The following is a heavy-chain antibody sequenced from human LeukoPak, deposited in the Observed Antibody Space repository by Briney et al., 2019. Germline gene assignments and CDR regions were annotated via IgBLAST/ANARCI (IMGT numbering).Heavy chain of an antibody. CDR2: MNPNSGNT. CDR3: ARGLGNELGY. D-gene: IGHD4-23*01. J-gene: IGHJ4*02. Sequence: RASVKVSCKASGYSFTNYYIHWVRQATGQGLEWMGWMNPNSGNTGYAQKFQGRVTITRNTSISTAYMELSSLRSEDTAVYYCARGLGNELGYWGQGTLVTVSS. CDR1: GYSFTNYY. V-gene: IGHV1-8*03.